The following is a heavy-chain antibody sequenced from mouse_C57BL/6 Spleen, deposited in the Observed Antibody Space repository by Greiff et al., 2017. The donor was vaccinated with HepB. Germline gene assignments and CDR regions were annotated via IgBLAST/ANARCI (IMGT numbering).Heavy chain of an antibody. V-gene: IGHV5-12*01. J-gene: IGHJ4*01. CDR2: ISNGGGST. D-gene: IGHD1-1*01. CDR1: GFTFSDYY. Sequence: EVQLQESGGGLVQPGGSLKLSCAASGFTFSDYYMYWVRQTPEKRLEWVAYISNGGGSTYYPDTVKGRFTISRDNAKNTLYLQMSRLKSEDTAMYYCAWGYGSSYGAMDYWGQGTSVTVSS. CDR3: AWGYGSSYGAMDY.